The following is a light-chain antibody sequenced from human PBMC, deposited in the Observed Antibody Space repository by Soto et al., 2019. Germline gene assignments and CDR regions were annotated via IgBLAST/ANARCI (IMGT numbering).Light chain of an antibody. CDR1: SSNIGGNY. J-gene: IGLJ2*01. V-gene: IGLV1-47*01. Sequence: QSVLTQPPSASGTPGQRVTISCSGSSSNIGGNYVYWYQQLPGMAPKLLIYRNNQRPSGVPDRCSGSKSGTSASLAISGLRSEDEADYYCAAWDDSLSGVVFGGGTKLTVL. CDR2: RNN. CDR3: AAWDDSLSGVV.